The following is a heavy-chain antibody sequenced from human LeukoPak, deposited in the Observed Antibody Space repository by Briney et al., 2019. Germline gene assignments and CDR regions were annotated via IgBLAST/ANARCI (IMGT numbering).Heavy chain of an antibody. CDR2: IYYSGST. V-gene: IGHV4-59*08. CDR3: ARHSYSANWFDP. D-gene: IGHD2-21*01. Sequence: SETLSLTCTVSGGSIRNYYWSWIRQPPGKGLEWIGYIYYSGSTNYNPSLKSRVTISVDTSKNQFSLKLNSVTAADTAVYYCARHSYSANWFDPWGQGTLVTVSS. J-gene: IGHJ5*02. CDR1: GGSIRNYY.